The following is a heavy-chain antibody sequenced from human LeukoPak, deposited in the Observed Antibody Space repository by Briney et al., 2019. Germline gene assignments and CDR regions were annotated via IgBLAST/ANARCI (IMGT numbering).Heavy chain of an antibody. D-gene: IGHD3-10*01. CDR2: IYYSGST. V-gene: IGHV4-30-4*01. CDR1: GGSISSGDYY. CDR3: ARAPLIGERLTFDI. Sequence: SETLSLTCTVSGGSISSGDYYWGWIRQPPGKGLEWIGYIYYSGSTYYNPSLKSRVTISVDTSKNQFSLKLSSVTAADTAVYYCARAPLIGERLTFDIWGQGTMVTVSS. J-gene: IGHJ3*02.